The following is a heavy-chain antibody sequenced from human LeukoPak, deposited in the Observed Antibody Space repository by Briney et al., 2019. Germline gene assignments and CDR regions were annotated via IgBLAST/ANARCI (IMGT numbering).Heavy chain of an antibody. CDR3: AREPIRDYYDSSGYYFLFDY. D-gene: IGHD3-22*01. J-gene: IGHJ4*02. CDR1: GDSVSSNSAA. CDR2: TYYRSKWYN. Sequence: SQTLSLTCAISGDSVSSNSAAWNWIRQSPSRGLGWLGRTYYRSKWYNDYAVSVKSRITINPDTSKNQFSLQLNSVTPEDTAVYYCAREPIRDYYDSSGYYFLFDYWGQGTLVTVSS. V-gene: IGHV6-1*01.